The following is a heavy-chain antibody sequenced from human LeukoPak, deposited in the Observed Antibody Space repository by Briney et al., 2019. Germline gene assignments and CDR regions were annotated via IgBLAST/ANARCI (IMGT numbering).Heavy chain of an antibody. CDR2: ISGSGGST. CDR3: AKDREYSSGWYP. J-gene: IGHJ5*02. V-gene: IGHV3-23*01. D-gene: IGHD6-19*01. Sequence: GGSLRLTCAASGFTFSSCAMSWVRQAPGKGLEWVSAISGSGGSTYYADSVKGRFTSSRDNSKNTLYLQMNSLRAEDTAVYYCAKDREYSSGWYPWGQGTLVTVSS. CDR1: GFTFSSCA.